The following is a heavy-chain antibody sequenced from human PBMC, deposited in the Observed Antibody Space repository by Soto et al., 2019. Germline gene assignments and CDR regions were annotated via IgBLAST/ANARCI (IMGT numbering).Heavy chain of an antibody. J-gene: IGHJ5*02. CDR2: MNPNSGNT. CDR1: GYTFTSYD. Sequence: ASVKVSCKASGYTFTSYDINWVRQATGQGLEWMGWMNPNSGNTGYAQKFQGRVTMTRNTSISTAYMEMSSLRSEDTAVYYCARAFDIVLTNWFDPWGQGTLVTVS. CDR3: ARAFDIVLTNWFDP. D-gene: IGHD2-8*01. V-gene: IGHV1-8*01.